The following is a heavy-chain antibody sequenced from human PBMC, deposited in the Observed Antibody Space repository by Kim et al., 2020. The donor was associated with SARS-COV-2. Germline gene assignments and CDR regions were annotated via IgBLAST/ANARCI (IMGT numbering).Heavy chain of an antibody. Sequence: KSRVTISVDTSKNQFSLKLSSVTAADTAVYYCARDPPDYYDSSGYLIRDYWGQGTLVTVSS. V-gene: IGHV4-39*07. D-gene: IGHD3-22*01. CDR3: ARDPPDYYDSSGYLIRDY. J-gene: IGHJ4*02.